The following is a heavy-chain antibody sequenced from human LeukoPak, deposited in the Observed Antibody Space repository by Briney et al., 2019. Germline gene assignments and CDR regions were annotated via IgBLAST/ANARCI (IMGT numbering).Heavy chain of an antibody. J-gene: IGHJ4*02. CDR3: ARGLRLGELSLKFDY. CDR2: INPNSGGT. D-gene: IGHD3-16*02. Sequence: GASVTVSCKASGYTFTGYYMHWVRQAPGQGLEWMGWINPNSGGTNYAQKFQGRVTMTRDTSISTAYMELSRLRSDDTAVYYCARGLRLGELSLKFDYWGQGTLVTVSS. V-gene: IGHV1-2*02. CDR1: GYTFTGYY.